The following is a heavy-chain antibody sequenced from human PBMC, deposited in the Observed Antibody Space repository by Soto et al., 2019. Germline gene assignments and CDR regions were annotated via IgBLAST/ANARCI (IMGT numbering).Heavy chain of an antibody. D-gene: IGHD5-12*01. Sequence: QVQLVQSGAEVKKPGSSVKVSCKASGGTFSSYAISWVRQAPGQGLEWMGGIIPIFGTANYAQKFQGRVTITADESTTTAYMELSSLISEDTAVYYFAIDQDSCYVINLLYFYNMDVWGQWTTVTVSS. CDR2: IIPIFGTA. V-gene: IGHV1-69*12. CDR3: AIDQDSCYVINLLYFYNMDV. CDR1: GGTFSSYA. J-gene: IGHJ6*02.